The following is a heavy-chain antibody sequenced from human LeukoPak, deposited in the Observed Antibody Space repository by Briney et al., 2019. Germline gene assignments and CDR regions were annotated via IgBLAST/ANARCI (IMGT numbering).Heavy chain of an antibody. V-gene: IGHV4-38-2*01. J-gene: IGHJ6*03. Sequence: SETLSLTCAVSGYSISSGYYWGWIRQPPGKGLEWIGIIYHSGSTYYNPSLKSRVTISVDTSKNQFSLKLCSVTAADTAVYYCARHEYVDTAMVGYMDVWGKGTTVTVSS. D-gene: IGHD5-18*01. CDR2: IYHSGST. CDR1: GYSISSGYY. CDR3: ARHEYVDTAMVGYMDV.